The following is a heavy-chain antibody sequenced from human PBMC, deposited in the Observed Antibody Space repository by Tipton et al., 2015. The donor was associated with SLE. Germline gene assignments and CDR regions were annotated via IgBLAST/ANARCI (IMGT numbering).Heavy chain of an antibody. J-gene: IGHJ3*02. CDR2: ISSSSSYT. CDR3: ASSGWYTVGAFDI. D-gene: IGHD6-19*01. V-gene: IGHV3-11*06. Sequence: SLRLSCAASGFTFSDYYMSWIRQAPGKGLEWVSYISSSSSYTNYADSVKGRFTISRDNAKNSLYLQMNSLRAEDTAVYYCASSGWYTVGAFDIWGQGTMVTVSS. CDR1: GFTFSDYY.